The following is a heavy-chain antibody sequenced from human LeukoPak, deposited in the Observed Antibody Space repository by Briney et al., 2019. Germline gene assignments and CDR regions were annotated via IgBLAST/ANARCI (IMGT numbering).Heavy chain of an antibody. J-gene: IGHJ4*02. V-gene: IGHV3-30-3*01. CDR1: GFTFSTYA. CDR2: ISDSGTKK. D-gene: IGHD3-22*01. Sequence: GRSLRLSCAASGFTFSTYAMHWVRQAPGKGLEWVAVISDSGTKKYYADSVKGRFTISRDNAKNSLYLQMNSLRAEDTAVYYCARVEDSSGYYGPYFDYWGQGTLVTVSP. CDR3: ARVEDSSGYYGPYFDY.